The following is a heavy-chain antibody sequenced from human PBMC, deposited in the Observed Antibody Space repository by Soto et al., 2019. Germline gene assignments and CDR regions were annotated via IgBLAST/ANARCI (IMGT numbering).Heavy chain of an antibody. J-gene: IGHJ4*02. V-gene: IGHV3-23*01. CDR2: ISGSGGST. D-gene: IGHD6-13*01. CDR3: AKSPLYSSSWSYDY. CDR1: GFTFSSYA. Sequence: GSLRLSCAASGFTFSSYAMSWVRQAPGKGLEWVSAISGSGGSTYYADSVKGRFTISRDNSKNTLYLQMNSLRAEDTAVYYCAKSPLYSSSWSYDYWGQGTLVTVSS.